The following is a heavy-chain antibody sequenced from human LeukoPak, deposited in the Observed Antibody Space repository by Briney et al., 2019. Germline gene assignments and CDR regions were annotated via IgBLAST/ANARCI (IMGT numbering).Heavy chain of an antibody. D-gene: IGHD4-23*01. CDR3: ARDMGPDYGGKAAAFYFDY. Sequence: GGSLRLSCAASGSTFSSYAMHWVRQAPGKGLEWVAVISYDGSNKYYADSVKGRFTISRDNSKNTLYLQMNSLRAEDTAVYYCARDMGPDYGGKAAAFYFDYWGQGTLVTVSS. CDR2: ISYDGSNK. CDR1: GSTFSSYA. V-gene: IGHV3-30-3*01. J-gene: IGHJ4*02.